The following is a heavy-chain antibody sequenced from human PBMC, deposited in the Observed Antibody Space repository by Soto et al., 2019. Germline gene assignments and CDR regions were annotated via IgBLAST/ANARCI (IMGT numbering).Heavy chain of an antibody. CDR3: AKGFISGGYCANGIYYHFDY. Sequence: QVQLVESGGGVVQPGGSLTLSCAASGFTFSSYGMHWVRQAPGKGLEWVAVMSCDGNNKYYADSVKGRFTVSRDNSRNTQFLQMKGLMVEDTAGYYCAKGFISGGYCANGIYYHFDYWGQGTPVTVSS. V-gene: IGHV3-30*18. D-gene: IGHD2-8*01. J-gene: IGHJ4*02. CDR2: MSCDGNNK. CDR1: GFTFSSYG.